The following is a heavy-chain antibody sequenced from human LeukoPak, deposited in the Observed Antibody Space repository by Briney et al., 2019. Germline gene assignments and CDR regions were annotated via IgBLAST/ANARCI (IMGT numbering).Heavy chain of an antibody. CDR3: ARSIIVVVAAGALDI. D-gene: IGHD2-21*02. CDR2: IYDSGNT. Sequence: SETLSLTCTVSGDSISSYYWSWIRQPPGKGLEWIGYIYDSGNTNSNPSLKSRVTISVDTTKNQFSLKLSSVTAADTAVYYCARSIIVVVAAGALDIWGQGTIVTVSS. J-gene: IGHJ3*02. V-gene: IGHV4-59*08. CDR1: GDSISSYY.